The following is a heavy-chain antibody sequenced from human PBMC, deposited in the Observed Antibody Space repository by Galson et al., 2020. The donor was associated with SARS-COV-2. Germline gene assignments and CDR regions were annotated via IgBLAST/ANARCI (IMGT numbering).Heavy chain of an antibody. CDR3: AKDVGWLLRPDSSYGMDV. D-gene: IGHD3-22*01. V-gene: IGHV3-43*01. CDR1: GFTFDDYT. Sequence: GESLKISCAASGFTFDDYTMHWVRQAPGKGLEWVSLISWDGGSTYYADSVKGRFTISRDNSKNSLYLQMNSLRTEDTALYYCAKDVGWLLRPDSSYGMDVWGQGTTVTVSS. J-gene: IGHJ6*02. CDR2: ISWDGGST.